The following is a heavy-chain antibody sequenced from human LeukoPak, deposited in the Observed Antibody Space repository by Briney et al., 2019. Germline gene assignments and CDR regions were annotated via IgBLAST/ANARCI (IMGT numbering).Heavy chain of an antibody. V-gene: IGHV4-4*02. CDR1: GGSISSSNW. Sequence: SETLSLTCAVSGGSISSSNWWSWVRQPPGKGLEWIGEIYHSGSTNYNPSLKSRVTISVDKSKNQFSLKLSSVTAADTAVYYCASRSGWYEVCYFDYWGQGTLVTVSS. J-gene: IGHJ4*02. D-gene: IGHD6-19*01. CDR2: IYHSGST. CDR3: ASRSGWYEVCYFDY.